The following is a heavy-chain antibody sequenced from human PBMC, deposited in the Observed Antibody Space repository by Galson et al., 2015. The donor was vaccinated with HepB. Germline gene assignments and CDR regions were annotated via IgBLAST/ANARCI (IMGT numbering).Heavy chain of an antibody. D-gene: IGHD2-2*01. CDR1: GFTFSSYS. J-gene: IGHJ6*02. CDR2: ISSSSSYI. V-gene: IGHV3-21*01. CDR3: AREGVPAAIPDYYYGMDV. Sequence: LRLSCAASGFTFSSYSMNWVRQAPGKGLEWVSSISSSSSYIYYADSVKGRFTISRDNAKNSLYLQMNSLRAEDTAVYYCAREGVPAAIPDYYYGMDVWGQGTTVTVSS.